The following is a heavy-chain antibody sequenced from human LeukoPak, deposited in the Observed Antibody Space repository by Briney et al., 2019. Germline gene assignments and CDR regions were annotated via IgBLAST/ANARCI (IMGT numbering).Heavy chain of an antibody. D-gene: IGHD5-18*01. Sequence: PGGSLRLSCAASGFTFNYYAMGWVRQAPGKGLEWVSGISDNEGSTYYTDSVKGRFTISRDNTKNTVYLQMNNLRPDDTAVYFCARHDSFIPYWGQGTLVTVSS. CDR3: ARHDSFIPY. V-gene: IGHV3-23*01. CDR1: GFTFNYYA. CDR2: ISDNEGST. J-gene: IGHJ4*02.